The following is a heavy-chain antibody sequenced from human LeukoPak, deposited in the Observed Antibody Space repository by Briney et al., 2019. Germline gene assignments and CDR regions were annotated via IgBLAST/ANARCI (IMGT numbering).Heavy chain of an antibody. CDR3: AKVRGITVTGVDY. J-gene: IGHJ4*02. Sequence: PGGSLRLSCAASGFTFSSYAMSWVRQAPGKGLEWVSGISGSGGSTYYADSVKGRFTISRDNPKNTLYLQMNSLRAEDTAVYYCAKVRGITVTGVDYWGQGTLVTVSS. D-gene: IGHD6-19*01. V-gene: IGHV3-23*01. CDR1: GFTFSSYA. CDR2: ISGSGGST.